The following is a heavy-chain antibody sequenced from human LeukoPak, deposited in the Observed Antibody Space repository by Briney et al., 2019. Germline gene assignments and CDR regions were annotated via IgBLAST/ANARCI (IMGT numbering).Heavy chain of an antibody. J-gene: IGHJ4*02. CDR1: GDSVSSNNAA. V-gene: IGHV6-1*01. CDR2: TYYRSKWYN. CDR3: ARENTLVRGARNPFDY. Sequence: SQTLSLTCAISGDSVSSNNAAWNWIRQSPSRGLEWLGRTYYRSKWYNDYAVSVKSRITTNPDTSTNQFSLQLNSVTPEDTAVYYCARENTLVRGARNPFDYWGRGTLVTVSS. D-gene: IGHD3-10*01.